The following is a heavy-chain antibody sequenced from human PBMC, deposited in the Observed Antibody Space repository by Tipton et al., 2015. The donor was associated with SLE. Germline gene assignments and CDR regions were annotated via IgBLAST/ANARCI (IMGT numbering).Heavy chain of an antibody. CDR1: GYTFTSYA. V-gene: IGHV1-3*01. CDR3: ARATIFGFAAFGY. CDR2: INAGNGNT. J-gene: IGHJ4*02. Sequence: QSGPEVKKPGASVKVSCKASGYTFTSYAMHWVRQAPGQRLEWMGWINAGNGNTKYSQKFQGRVTITRDTSAGTAYMELSSLRSEDPAVYYCARATIFGFAAFGYWGQGTLVTVSS. D-gene: IGHD3-3*01.